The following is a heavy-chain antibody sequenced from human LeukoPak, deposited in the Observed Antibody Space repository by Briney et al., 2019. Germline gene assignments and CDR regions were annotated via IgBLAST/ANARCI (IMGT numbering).Heavy chain of an antibody. CDR3: AKDQEWDSGYRYGSDY. CDR2: ISASGGST. Sequence: PGGSLRLSCAASGFTFNTYAMSWVRQAPGKGLEWVSGISASGGSTYYADSVKGRFTISRDNSKNTLYLQMNSLRAEDTAVYYCAKDQEWDSGYRYGSDYWGQGTLVTVSS. CDR1: GFTFNTYA. D-gene: IGHD5-18*01. V-gene: IGHV3-23*01. J-gene: IGHJ4*02.